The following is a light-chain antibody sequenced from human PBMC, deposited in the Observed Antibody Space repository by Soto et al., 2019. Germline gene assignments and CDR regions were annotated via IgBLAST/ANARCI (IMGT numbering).Light chain of an antibody. V-gene: IGKV1D-12*01. CDR1: QDISTL. CDR2: GAS. J-gene: IGKJ4*01. CDR3: QQADSFPLT. Sequence: DIQMTQSPSSVSASIGDTVTITCRASQDISTLLAWYQQKPGKAPKLLIYGASTLESGVPSRFSGRGFGTDFTLTISSLQPEDFATYFCQQADSFPLTFGGGTKVEMK.